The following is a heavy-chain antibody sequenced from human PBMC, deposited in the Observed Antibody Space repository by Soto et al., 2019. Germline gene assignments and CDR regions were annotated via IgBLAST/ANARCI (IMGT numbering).Heavy chain of an antibody. D-gene: IGHD6-19*01. CDR3: ARQVGGWAPWYFDY. Sequence: QVQLQESGPGLVKPSETLSLTCTVSGGSISSYYWSWIRQPPGKGLGWIGYIYYSGSTNYNPSLKSRVTISVDTSKNQFSLKLSSVTAADTAVYYCARQVGGWAPWYFDYWGQGTLVTVSS. J-gene: IGHJ4*02. CDR1: GGSISSYY. V-gene: IGHV4-59*08. CDR2: IYYSGST.